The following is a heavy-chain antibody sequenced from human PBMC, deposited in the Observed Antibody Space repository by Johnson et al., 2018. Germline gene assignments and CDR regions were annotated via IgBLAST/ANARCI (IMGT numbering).Heavy chain of an antibody. CDR2: ISSNGGST. Sequence: VQLVQSGGGLVQPGGSLRLSCAASGFTFSSYAMHWVRQAPGKGLEYVSAISSNGGSTYYANSVKGRFTISRDNSKNTLYLQMGSLRAEDMAVYYCARAESSPHYGMDVWGQGTTVTVSS. V-gene: IGHV3-64*01. CDR3: ARAESSPHYGMDV. CDR1: GFTFSSYA. D-gene: IGHD6-13*01. J-gene: IGHJ6*02.